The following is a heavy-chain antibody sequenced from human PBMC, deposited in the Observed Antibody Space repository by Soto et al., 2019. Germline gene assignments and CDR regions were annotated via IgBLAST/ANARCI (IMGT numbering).Heavy chain of an antibody. V-gene: IGHV3-7*01. D-gene: IGHD2-15*01. CDR1: GFTFSSYW. J-gene: IGHJ4*02. CDR3: ARVGYCSGGSCSRAAY. Sequence: EVQLVESGGGLVQPGGSLRLSCAASGFTFSSYWLSWVRQAPGKGLEWVANIKQDGSEKYYVDSVKGRFTISRDNAKNSLYLQMNSLRADDTAVYYCARVGYCSGGSCSRAAYWGQGTLVTVAS. CDR2: IKQDGSEK.